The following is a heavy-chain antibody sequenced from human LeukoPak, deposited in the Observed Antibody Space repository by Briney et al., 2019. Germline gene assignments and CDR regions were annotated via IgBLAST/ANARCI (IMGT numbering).Heavy chain of an antibody. V-gene: IGHV3-13*04. CDR3: GRVGAGYRDYYFDY. D-gene: IGHD3-9*01. Sequence: GGSLRLSCAASGFTFSSYGMHWVRQATGQGLEWVSTIGTAGDTYYPDSVKGRFTISRENAKNSLYLHMNSLRAGDTAVYYCGRVGAGYRDYYFDYWGQGTLVTVSS. J-gene: IGHJ4*02. CDR2: IGTAGDT. CDR1: GFTFSSYG.